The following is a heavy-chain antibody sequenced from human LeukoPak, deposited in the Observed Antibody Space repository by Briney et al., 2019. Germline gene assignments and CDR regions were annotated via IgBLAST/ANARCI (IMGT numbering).Heavy chain of an antibody. V-gene: IGHV1-69*05. CDR2: IIPIFGTA. D-gene: IGHD6-13*01. CDR3: ARVISGYSSSWYGGWFDP. CDR1: GGTFSSYA. J-gene: IGHJ5*02. Sequence: SVKVSCKASGGTFSSYAISWVRQAPGQGLEWMGGIIPIFGTANYAQKFQGRVTITTDESTSTAYMELSSLRSEDTAVYYCARVISGYSSSWYGGWFDPWGQGILVTVSS.